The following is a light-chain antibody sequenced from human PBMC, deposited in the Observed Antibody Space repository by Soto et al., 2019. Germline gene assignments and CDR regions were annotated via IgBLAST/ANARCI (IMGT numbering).Light chain of an antibody. CDR2: EVS. CDR1: SSDVGGYNS. V-gene: IGLV2-14*01. Sequence: QSALSQPASVSGSPGQSITISCTGTSSDVGGYNSVSWSQQHPGNAPKLMIYEVSNRPSGVSNRFSGSKSGNTASLTISGLHAEDEADYYCSSYTSSSTRGFGTGTKVTVL. J-gene: IGLJ1*01. CDR3: SSYTSSSTRG.